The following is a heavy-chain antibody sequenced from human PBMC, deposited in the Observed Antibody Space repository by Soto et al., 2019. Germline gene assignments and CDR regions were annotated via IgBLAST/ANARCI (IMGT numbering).Heavy chain of an antibody. J-gene: IGHJ6*02. CDR3: ARGDRGGSGSPASYYYSGLDV. D-gene: IGHD2-15*01. V-gene: IGHV3-23*01. Sequence: DVQLLESGGHLVQPGGSLRLSCAASGFTFSSYAMSWVRQAPGKGLEWVSSVSAGGDMTYYSDSVKGGFTISRDNSNNVLFLQMNSLRIEDTALYYCARGDRGGSGSPASYYYSGLDVWGQGTTVTVS. CDR1: GFTFSSYA. CDR2: VSAGGDMT.